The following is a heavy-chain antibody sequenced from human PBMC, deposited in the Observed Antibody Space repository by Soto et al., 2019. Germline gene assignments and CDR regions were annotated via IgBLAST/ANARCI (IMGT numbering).Heavy chain of an antibody. CDR2: VRSGGTDE. D-gene: IGHD3-16*02. Sequence: GGSLRLSCAASGFTFDNYAMSWVRQAPGKGLEWVSGVRSGGTDEHYAESVKGRFAISRDNSKNTLYLEIDSLRAEDTAVYYCAVSTGRFGRLFVVPSDYWGQGTLVTVSS. CDR1: GFTFDNYA. V-gene: IGHV3-23*01. CDR3: AVSTGRFGRLFVVPSDY. J-gene: IGHJ4*01.